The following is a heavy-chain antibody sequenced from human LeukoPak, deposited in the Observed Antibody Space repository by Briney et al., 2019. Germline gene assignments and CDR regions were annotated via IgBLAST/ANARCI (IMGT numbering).Heavy chain of an antibody. Sequence: GGSLRLSCAASGFTFSSYSMNWVRQAPGKGLEWVSSISSSSSYIYYADSVKGRFTISRDNAKNSLYLQMNSLRAEDTAVYYCARVDTAISFNWFDPWGQGTLVTVSS. V-gene: IGHV3-21*01. CDR3: ARVDTAISFNWFDP. CDR1: GFTFSSYS. D-gene: IGHD5-18*01. J-gene: IGHJ5*02. CDR2: ISSSSSYI.